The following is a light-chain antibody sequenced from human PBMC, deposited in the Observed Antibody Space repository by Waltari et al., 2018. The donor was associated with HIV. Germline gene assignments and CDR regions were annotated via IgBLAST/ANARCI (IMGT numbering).Light chain of an antibody. CDR2: LAS. CDR3: QQFSSHPIT. V-gene: IGKV1-5*03. CDR1: QSISNS. J-gene: IGKJ4*01. Sequence: DIQMTQSPSTLSASVGDRVTITCRASQSISNSLAWYQQKPGKAPKVLLFLASSLAYGVSSRVSGSGSGTEFTLSIDDLQPDDLATYYCQQFSSHPITFGGGTKVEIK.